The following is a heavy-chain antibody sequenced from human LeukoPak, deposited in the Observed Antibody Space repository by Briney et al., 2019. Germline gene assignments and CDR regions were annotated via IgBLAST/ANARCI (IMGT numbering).Heavy chain of an antibody. J-gene: IGHJ4*02. V-gene: IGHV3-53*01. CDR1: GFTVSSTY. D-gene: IGHD2-15*01. Sequence: GGSLRLSCAASGFTVSSTYMSWVRQAPGKGLEWVSVIYSGGNIYYIDSVKGRFTISRGTSKNTLYRQMNSLRAEDTAVYYCASRHCSGGGCYFAGADPFDYWGQGILVTVSS. CDR2: IYSGGNI. CDR3: ASRHCSGGGCYFAGADPFDY.